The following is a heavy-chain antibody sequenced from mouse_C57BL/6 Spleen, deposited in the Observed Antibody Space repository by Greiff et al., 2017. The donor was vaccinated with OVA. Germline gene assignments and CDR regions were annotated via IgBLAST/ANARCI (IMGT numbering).Heavy chain of an antibody. J-gene: IGHJ1*03. CDR1: GYAFSSSW. D-gene: IGHD1-1*01. CDR2: IYPGDGDT. Sequence: QVQLQQSGPELVKPGASVKISCKASGYAFSSSWMNWVKQRPGKGLEWIGRIYPGDGDTNYNGKFKGKATLTADKSSSTAYMQLSSLTSEDSAVYFCARSTTWNFDVWGTGTTVTVSS. CDR3: ARSTTWNFDV. V-gene: IGHV1-82*01.